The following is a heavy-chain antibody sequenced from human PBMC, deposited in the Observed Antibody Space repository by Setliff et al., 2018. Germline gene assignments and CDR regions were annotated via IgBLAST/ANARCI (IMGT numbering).Heavy chain of an antibody. CDR3: ARGYGVLTGYYNY. CDR2: IYYSGST. D-gene: IGHD3-9*01. V-gene: IGHV4-30-4*08. CDR1: GGSISSGDYY. Sequence: SETLSLTCTVSGGSISSGDYYWSWVRQPPGKGLEWIGYIYYSGSTYYNPSLKSRVTISVDTSKNQFSLKLSSVTAADTAVYYCARGYGVLTGYYNYWGQGTLVTVS. J-gene: IGHJ4*02.